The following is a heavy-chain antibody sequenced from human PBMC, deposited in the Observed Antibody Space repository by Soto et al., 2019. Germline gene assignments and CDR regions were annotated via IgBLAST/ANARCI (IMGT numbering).Heavy chain of an antibody. V-gene: IGHV3-23*01. J-gene: IGHJ4*02. Sequence: GSLRLSCEASGFTLRNYAMTWIRQAPGKGLEWVSLISANDVGTYYAESVKTRFTISTDQSRNTVYLQMDSLRADDTAIYYCAKDKNDYNWDNRPPFDYWGQGTLVTVSS. D-gene: IGHD1-20*01. CDR2: ISANDVGT. CDR3: AKDKNDYNWDNRPPFDY. CDR1: GFTLRNYA.